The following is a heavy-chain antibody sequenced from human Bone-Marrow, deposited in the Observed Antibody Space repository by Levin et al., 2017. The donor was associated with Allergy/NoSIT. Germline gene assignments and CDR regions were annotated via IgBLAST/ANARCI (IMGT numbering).Heavy chain of an antibody. CDR2: TYYSGNT. J-gene: IGHJ4*02. CDR3: ARDTGYDLDS. Sequence: SETLSLTCTVSGGSISGGGSYWSWLRQHPGKGLEWLVYTYYSGNTYYNPSLKRRLSISVDTSRNQFSLKLSSVTAADTAVYYCARDTGYDLDSWGQGILVTVSS. CDR1: GGSISGGGSY. V-gene: IGHV4-31*03. D-gene: IGHD5-12*01.